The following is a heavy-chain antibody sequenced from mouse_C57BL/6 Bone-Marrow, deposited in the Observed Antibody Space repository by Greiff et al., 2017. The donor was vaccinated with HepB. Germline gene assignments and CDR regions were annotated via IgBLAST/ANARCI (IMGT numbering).Heavy chain of an antibody. Sequence: VQLQQPGAELVMPGASVKLSCKASGYTFTSYWMHWVKQRPGQGLEWIGEIDPSDSYTNYNQKFKGKSTLTVDKSSSTAYMQLSSLTSEDSAVYYCAVYDYSYAMDYWGQGTSVTVSS. CDR2: IDPSDSYT. V-gene: IGHV1-69*01. D-gene: IGHD2-4*01. CDR1: GYTFTSYW. CDR3: AVYDYSYAMDY. J-gene: IGHJ4*01.